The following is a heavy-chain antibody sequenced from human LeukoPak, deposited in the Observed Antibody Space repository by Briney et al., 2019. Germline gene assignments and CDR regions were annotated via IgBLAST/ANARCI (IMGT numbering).Heavy chain of an antibody. D-gene: IGHD2-21*01. CDR3: ARDRRGGRYCGGDCSYYFDY. V-gene: IGHV4-59*01. CDR1: GGSISSYY. J-gene: IGHJ4*02. Sequence: SETLSLTCTVSGGSISSYYWSWIRQPPGKGLEWIGYIYYSGSTNYNPSLKSRVTISVDTSKNQFSLKLSSVTAADTAVYYCARDRRGGRYCGGDCSYYFDYWGQGTLVTVSS. CDR2: IYYSGST.